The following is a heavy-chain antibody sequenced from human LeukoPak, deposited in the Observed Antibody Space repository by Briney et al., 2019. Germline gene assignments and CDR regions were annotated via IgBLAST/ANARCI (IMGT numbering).Heavy chain of an antibody. V-gene: IGHV4-4*07. D-gene: IGHD6-13*01. CDR2: IYTSGST. Sequence: SETLSLTCTVSGGSISSYYWSWIRQPAGKGLEWIGRIYTSGSTNYIPSLKSRVTMSVDTSKNQFSLKLSSVTAADTAVYYCARDRIAAAEDWFDPWGQGTLVTVSS. J-gene: IGHJ5*02. CDR1: GGSISSYY. CDR3: ARDRIAAAEDWFDP.